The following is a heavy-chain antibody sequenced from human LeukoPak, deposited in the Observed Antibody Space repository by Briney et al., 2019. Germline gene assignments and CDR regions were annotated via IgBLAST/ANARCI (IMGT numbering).Heavy chain of an antibody. CDR1: RFTFSRYG. Sequence: GGSLRLSCAASRFTFSRYGMHWVRQAPGKGLEWVAFIRYDGSNKYYADSVKGRFTISRDNGKNSLYLQMNSLRAEDTAVYYCAKERFGELLGAFDIWGQGTMVTVSS. CDR3: AKERFGELLGAFDI. CDR2: IRYDGSNK. D-gene: IGHD3-10*01. V-gene: IGHV3-30*02. J-gene: IGHJ3*02.